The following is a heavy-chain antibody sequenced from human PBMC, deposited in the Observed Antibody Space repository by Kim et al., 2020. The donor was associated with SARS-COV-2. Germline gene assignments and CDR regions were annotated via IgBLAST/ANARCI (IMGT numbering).Heavy chain of an antibody. CDR1: GGSFSGYY. Sequence: SETLSLTFAVYGGSFSGYYWSWIRQPPGKGLEWIGEINHSGSTNYNPSLKSRVTISVDTSKNQFSLKLSSVTAADTAVYYCARGGPPVVVAAFPLFDPWGQGTLVTVSS. J-gene: IGHJ5*02. D-gene: IGHD2-15*01. CDR3: ARGGPPVVVAAFPLFDP. CDR2: INHSGST. V-gene: IGHV4-34*01.